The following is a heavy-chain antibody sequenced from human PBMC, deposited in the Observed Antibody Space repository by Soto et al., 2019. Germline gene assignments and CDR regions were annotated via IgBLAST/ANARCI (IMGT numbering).Heavy chain of an antibody. CDR2: ISSSGSTI. J-gene: IGHJ4*02. D-gene: IGHD3-22*01. CDR1: GFTFSSYE. V-gene: IGHV3-48*03. CDR3: ARGDYYDSSGYDY. Sequence: VQLVESGGGVVQPGGSLRLSCAASGFTFSSYEMNWVRQAPGKGLEWVSYISSSGSTIYYADSVKGRFTISRDNAKNSLYLQMNSLRAEDTAVYYCARGDYYDSSGYDYWGQGTLVTVSS.